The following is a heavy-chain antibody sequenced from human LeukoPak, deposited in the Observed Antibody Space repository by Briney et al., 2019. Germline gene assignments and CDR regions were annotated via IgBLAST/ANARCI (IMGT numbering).Heavy chain of an antibody. CDR3: ARDFGATGGHTFDY. Sequence: SQTLSLTCVVSGDSVSSKNGAWNWIRQSPSRGLEWLGRTYHRSRWYNDYAESMEGRMTISQDTSKNQYSLHLNSVTPDDTAVYYCARDFGATGGHTFDYWGQGTLVTVSS. V-gene: IGHV6-1*01. CDR2: TYHRSRWYN. J-gene: IGHJ4*02. CDR1: GDSVSSKNGA. D-gene: IGHD3-10*01.